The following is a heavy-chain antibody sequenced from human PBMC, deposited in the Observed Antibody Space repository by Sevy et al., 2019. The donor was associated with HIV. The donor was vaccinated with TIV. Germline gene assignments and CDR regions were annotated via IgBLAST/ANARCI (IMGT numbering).Heavy chain of an antibody. CDR1: GYTFTGYY. Sequence: ASVKVSCKASGYTFTGYYMHWVRQAPGQGLEWMGWINPNSGGTNYAQKFQGRVTMTRETSISTAYMELRRLRSDDMAVYYCARVVYDSVWESYRYSPPSWFDPWGQGTLVTVSS. D-gene: IGHD3-16*02. CDR2: INPNSGGT. J-gene: IGHJ5*02. CDR3: ARVVYDSVWESYRYSPPSWFDP. V-gene: IGHV1-2*02.